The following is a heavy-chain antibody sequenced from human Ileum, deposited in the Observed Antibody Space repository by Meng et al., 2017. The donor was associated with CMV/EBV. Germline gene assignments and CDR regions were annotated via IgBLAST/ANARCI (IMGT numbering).Heavy chain of an antibody. CDR3: AEGYTWNAHGMDV. D-gene: IGHD1-20*01. CDR1: GCTFSSYA. CDR2: ISPIFGTA. Sequence: SVKVSCKASGCTFSSYAISWVRQAPGQGLEWMGRISPIFGTANYAQKFQGRVTITTDESTSTAYMELSSLRSEDTAVYYCAEGYTWNAHGMDVWGQGTTVTVSS. J-gene: IGHJ6*02. V-gene: IGHV1-69*05.